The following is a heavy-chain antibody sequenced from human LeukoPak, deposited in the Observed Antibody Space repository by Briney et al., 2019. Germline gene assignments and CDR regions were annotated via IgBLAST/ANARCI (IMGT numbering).Heavy chain of an antibody. V-gene: IGHV3-53*01. D-gene: IGHD1-20*01. CDR3: ARWRTRYNWNDVGSYFDY. J-gene: IGHJ4*02. CDR1: GFTVGSNY. Sequence: GGSLRLSCAASGFTVGSNYMSWVRQAPGKGLEWVSVIYSGGSTYYADSVKGRFTISRDNSKNTLYLQMNSLRAEDTAVYYCARWRTRYNWNDVGSYFDYWGQGTLATVSS. CDR2: IYSGGST.